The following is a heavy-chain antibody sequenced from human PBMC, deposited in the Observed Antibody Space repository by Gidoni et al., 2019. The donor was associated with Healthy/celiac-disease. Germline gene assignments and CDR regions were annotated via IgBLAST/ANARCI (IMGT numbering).Heavy chain of an antibody. CDR3: ARPRGGGYDQDYYYGMDV. V-gene: IGHV1-2*02. CDR2: INPNRGGT. CDR1: GYTFTGYY. Sequence: QVQLVQSGAEVKKPGASVKVSCKASGYTFTGYYMHWVRQAPGQGLEWMGWINPNRGGTNYAQKFQGRVTMTRDTSISTAYMELSRLRSDDTAVYYCARPRGGGYDQDYYYGMDVWGQGTTVTVSS. J-gene: IGHJ6*02. D-gene: IGHD5-12*01.